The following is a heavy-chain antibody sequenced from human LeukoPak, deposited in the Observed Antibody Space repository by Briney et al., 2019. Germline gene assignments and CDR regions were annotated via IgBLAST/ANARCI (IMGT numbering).Heavy chain of an antibody. V-gene: IGHV4-31*03. J-gene: IGHJ6*03. CDR1: GGSISSGGYY. Sequence: SETLSPTCTVSGGSISSGGYYWSWIRQHPGKGLEWIGYIYYSGSTYYNPSLKSRVTISVDTSKNQFSLRLSSVTAADTAVYYCARGVGVPAAISWDYYYYMDVWGKGTTVTVSS. D-gene: IGHD2-2*02. CDR2: IYYSGST. CDR3: ARGVGVPAAISWDYYYYMDV.